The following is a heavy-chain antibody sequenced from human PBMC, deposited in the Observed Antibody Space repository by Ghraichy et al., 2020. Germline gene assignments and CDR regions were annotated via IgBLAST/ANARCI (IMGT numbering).Heavy chain of an antibody. D-gene: IGHD1-26*01. CDR2: IKQDGSEK. V-gene: IGHV3-7*01. CDR3: ARRPGGGMDV. J-gene: IGHJ6*02. CDR1: GFTFSNYY. Sequence: GGSLRLSCAASGFTFSNYYMSWVRQAPGKGLEWVANIKQDGSEKYYVDSVKGRFTISRDNAKNSLYLQMNSLRAEDTAVYYCARRPGGGMDVRGQGTTVTVSS.